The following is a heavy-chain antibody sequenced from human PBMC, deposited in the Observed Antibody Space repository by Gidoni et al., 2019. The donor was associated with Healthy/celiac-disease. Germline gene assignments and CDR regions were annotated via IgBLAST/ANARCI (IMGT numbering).Heavy chain of an antibody. CDR2: IYYSGST. D-gene: IGHD3-3*01. Sequence: QLQLQESGPGLVKPSETLSLTCTVPGGPISRSSYYWGWLRQPPGKGLEWIGSIYYSGSTYYNPSLKSRVTISVDTSKNQFSLKLSSVTAADTAVYYCARHVLRFLEWLSVFDYWGQGTLVTVSS. CDR1: GGPISRSSYY. J-gene: IGHJ4*02. CDR3: ARHVLRFLEWLSVFDY. V-gene: IGHV4-39*01.